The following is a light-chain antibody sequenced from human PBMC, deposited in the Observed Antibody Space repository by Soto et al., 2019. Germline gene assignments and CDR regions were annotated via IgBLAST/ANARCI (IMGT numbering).Light chain of an antibody. CDR3: LQGVQMPRT. Sequence: EIVMTQTPLSLSVIPGQPASISCKSSQSLLQGGGKTTLNWYLQRPGQPPQLLIFEVSKRFSGVSDRFSGGGSGTDFTLHISRVEAEDVGVYYCLQGVQMPRTFGQGTKLEIK. CDR2: EVS. CDR1: QSLLQGGGKTT. V-gene: IGKV2D-29*01. J-gene: IGKJ1*01.